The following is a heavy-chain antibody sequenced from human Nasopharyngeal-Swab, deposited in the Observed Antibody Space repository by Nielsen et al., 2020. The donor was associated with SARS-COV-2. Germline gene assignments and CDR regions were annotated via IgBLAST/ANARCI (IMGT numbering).Heavy chain of an antibody. Sequence: SETLLTCAVYGGSFSGYYWSWIRQPPGKGLEWIGEINHSGSTNYNPSLKSRVTISVDTSKNQFSLKLSSVTAAGTAVYYCARAPEGIAARFDPWGQGTLVTVSS. CDR2: INHSGST. CDR1: GGSFSGYY. V-gene: IGHV4-34*01. J-gene: IGHJ5*02. D-gene: IGHD6-13*01. CDR3: ARAPEGIAARFDP.